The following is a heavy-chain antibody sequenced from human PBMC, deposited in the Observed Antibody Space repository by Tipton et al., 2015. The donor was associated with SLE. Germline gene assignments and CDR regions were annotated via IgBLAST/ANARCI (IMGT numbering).Heavy chain of an antibody. CDR2: ISGSGTAP. CDR1: GFSFSDFY. CDR3: AKTFYSGSGSYSYNTDALDL. V-gene: IGHV3-11*04. D-gene: IGHD3-22*01. Sequence: SLRLSCAASGFSFSDFYMNWVRQAPGKGLEWASYISGSGTAPYYGDSVKGRFTISRDNARNSLYLQMNSLRAEDTAVYFCAKTFYSGSGSYSYNTDALDLWGQGTVVTVSS. J-gene: IGHJ3*01.